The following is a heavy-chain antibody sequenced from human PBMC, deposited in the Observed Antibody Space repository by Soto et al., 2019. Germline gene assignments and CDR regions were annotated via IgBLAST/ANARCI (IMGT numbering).Heavy chain of an antibody. V-gene: IGHV4-59*01. Sequence: PSETLSLTCDVSGDSISTYYWSWIRQPPGHGLEWIGYVYYSGSTRYNPSLESRVTLSIDMAKKQVSLKLSSVIAADTAVYYCARTRMIESWIDYWGHGTLVTVSS. J-gene: IGHJ4*01. CDR2: VYYSGST. CDR1: GDSISTYY. CDR3: ARTRMIESWIDY. D-gene: IGHD3-16*01.